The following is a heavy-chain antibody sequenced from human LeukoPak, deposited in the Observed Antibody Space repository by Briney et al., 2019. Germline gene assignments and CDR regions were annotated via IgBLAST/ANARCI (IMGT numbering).Heavy chain of an antibody. CDR3: ARIKGETIFGVVPWYYYYYMDV. CDR2: IYYSGST. V-gene: IGHV4-59*01. Sequence: SETLSLTCTVSGGSISSYYWSWIRQPPGKGLEWIGYIYYSGSTNYNPSLKSRVTISVDTSKNQFSLKLSSVTAADTAVYYCARIKGETIFGVVPWYYYYYMDVWCKGTTVTVSS. D-gene: IGHD3-3*01. J-gene: IGHJ6*03. CDR1: GGSISSYY.